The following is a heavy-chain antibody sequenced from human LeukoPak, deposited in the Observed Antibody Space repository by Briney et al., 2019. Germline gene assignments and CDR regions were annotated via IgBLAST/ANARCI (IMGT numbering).Heavy chain of an antibody. V-gene: IGHV1-18*01. CDR2: ISAYNGNT. CDR1: GYTFTSYG. CDR3: ARDSHPIVVVPAAPDY. J-gene: IGHJ4*02. D-gene: IGHD2-2*01. Sequence: ASVKVSCKASGYTFTSYGISWVRQAPGQGLEWMGWISAYNGNTNYAQKLQGRVTMTTDTSTSTAYMELRSLRSDDTAVYYCARDSHPIVVVPAAPDYWGQGTLVTVSS.